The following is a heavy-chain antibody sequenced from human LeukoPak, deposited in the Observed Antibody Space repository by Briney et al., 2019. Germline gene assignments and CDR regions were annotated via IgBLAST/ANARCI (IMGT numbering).Heavy chain of an antibody. V-gene: IGHV3-7*04. J-gene: IGHJ4*02. CDR2: IKQDGSEK. D-gene: IGHD6-19*01. CDR3: ARVRSAGWLASKEYYFDY. Sequence: GGSLRLSCAASGFTFSSYWMSWVRQAPGKGLEWVANIKQDGSEKCYVDSVKGRFTISRDNAKNSLYLQMNSLRAEDTAVYYCARVRSAGWLASKEYYFDYWGQGTLVTVSS. CDR1: GFTFSSYW.